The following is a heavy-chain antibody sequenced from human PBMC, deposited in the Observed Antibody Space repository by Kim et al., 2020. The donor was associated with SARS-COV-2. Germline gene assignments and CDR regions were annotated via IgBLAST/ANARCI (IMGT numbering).Heavy chain of an antibody. CDR2: INPSDGST. CDR3: ARTVNVLRYFDWLLD. CDR1: GYTFTSYY. D-gene: IGHD3-9*01. J-gene: IGHJ4*02. V-gene: IGHV1-46*01. Sequence: ASVKVSCKASGYTFTSYYMHWVRQAPGQGLEWMGIINPSDGSTSYAQKFQGRVTMTRDTSTSTVYMELSSLRSEDTAVYYCARTVNVLRYFDWLLDWGQGTLVTVSS.